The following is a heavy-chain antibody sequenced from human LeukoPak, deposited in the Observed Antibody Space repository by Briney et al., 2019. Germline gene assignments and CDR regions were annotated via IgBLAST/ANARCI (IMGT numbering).Heavy chain of an antibody. V-gene: IGHV4-59*01. CDR2: IYYSGST. CDR1: GGSISSYY. D-gene: IGHD6-19*01. J-gene: IGHJ4*02. Sequence: PSETLSLTCTASGGSISSYYWSWIRQPPGKGLEWIGYIYYSGSTNYNPSLKSRVTISVDTSKNQFSLKLSSVTAADTAVYYCARSSSGWYKGAFDYWGQGTLVTVSS. CDR3: ARSSSGWYKGAFDY.